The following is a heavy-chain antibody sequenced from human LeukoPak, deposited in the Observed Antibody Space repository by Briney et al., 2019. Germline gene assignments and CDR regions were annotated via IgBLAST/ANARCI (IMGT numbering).Heavy chain of an antibody. CDR3: ASLYSGYDLAYFDY. D-gene: IGHD5-12*01. Sequence: SETLSLTCTVSGGSISSYYWSWIRQPPGKGLEWIGYIYYSGSTNYNPSLKSRVTISVDTSKNQLSLKLSSVTAADTAVYYCASLYSGYDLAYFDYWGQGTLVTVSS. V-gene: IGHV4-59*01. CDR2: IYYSGST. J-gene: IGHJ4*02. CDR1: GGSISSYY.